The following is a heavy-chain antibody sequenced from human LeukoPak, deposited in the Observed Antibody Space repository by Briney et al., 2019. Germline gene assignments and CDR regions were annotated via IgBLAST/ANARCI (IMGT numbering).Heavy chain of an antibody. CDR2: IYSDGNT. J-gene: IGHJ1*01. Sequence: GGPLSLSCAAPGFTVSNNRLSWARQAQGMGLEWVSTIYSDGNTYYPDSVKGRFTISRDGSKNTLYLQLNSLRTEDTAIYYCVREREGSNSEHWGQGTLVTVSS. CDR3: VREREGSNSEH. V-gene: IGHV3-53*01. D-gene: IGHD1-26*01. CDR1: GFTVSNNR.